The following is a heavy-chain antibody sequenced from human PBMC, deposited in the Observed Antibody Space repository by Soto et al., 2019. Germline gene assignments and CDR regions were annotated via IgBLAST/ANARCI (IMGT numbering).Heavy chain of an antibody. V-gene: IGHV3-23*01. D-gene: IGHD6-13*01. CDR1: GFTFSNYA. Sequence: EVQLLASGGGLVQPGGSLRLSCAASGFTFSNYAVSWARQAPGKGLELVSAINGGGGDTYYADSVKGRFTISRDNSKNTLYLQMNSLRADDTAVYYCARPSIAAAGTYWGQGTLVTVSS. CDR2: INGGGGDT. CDR3: ARPSIAAAGTY. J-gene: IGHJ4*02.